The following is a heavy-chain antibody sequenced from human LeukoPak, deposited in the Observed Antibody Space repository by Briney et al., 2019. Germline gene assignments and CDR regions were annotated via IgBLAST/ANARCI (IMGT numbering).Heavy chain of an antibody. Sequence: SETLSLTGTVSGGSVSTNAYYWAWIRQSPGKGLEWIGSVFYSGSTYSNPSLESRLTLSLDTSKNHFSLKLSSVTAADTAVYYCAIGNVLLWFGESEGDYWGQGTLVTVSS. CDR3: AIGNVLLWFGESEGDY. V-gene: IGHV4-39*02. CDR2: VFYSGST. D-gene: IGHD3-10*01. J-gene: IGHJ4*02. CDR1: GGSVSTNAYY.